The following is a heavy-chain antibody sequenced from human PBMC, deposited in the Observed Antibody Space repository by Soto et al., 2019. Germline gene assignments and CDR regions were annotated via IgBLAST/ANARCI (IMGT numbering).Heavy chain of an antibody. D-gene: IGHD2-15*01. CDR1: GFTFSSYA. CDR3: AREFVVVVAAQESYYGMDV. CDR2: ISYDGSNK. V-gene: IGHV3-30-3*01. J-gene: IGHJ6*02. Sequence: GGSLRLSCAASGFTFSSYAMHWVRQAPGKGLEWVAVISYDGSNKYYADSVKGRFTISRDNSKNTLYLQMNSLRAEDTAVYYCAREFVVVVAAQESYYGMDVWGQGTTVTVSS.